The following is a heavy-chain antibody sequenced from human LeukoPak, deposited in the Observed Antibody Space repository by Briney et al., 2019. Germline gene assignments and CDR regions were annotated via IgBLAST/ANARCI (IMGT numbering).Heavy chain of an antibody. CDR1: GGSISSGSYY. CDR3: ARGSSDGYKWDF. CDR2: TYYSGST. D-gene: IGHD5-24*01. J-gene: IGHJ4*02. Sequence: SQTLSLTCTVSGGSISSGSYYWTWIRQHPGKGLEWIGHTYYSGSTYYNPSLKSRVTISVDTSKNQFSLELRSVTAADTAVYYCARGSSDGYKWDFWGQGTLVTVSS. V-gene: IGHV4-31*03.